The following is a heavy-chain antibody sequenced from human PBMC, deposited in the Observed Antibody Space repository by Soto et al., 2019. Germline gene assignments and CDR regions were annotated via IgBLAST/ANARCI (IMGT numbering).Heavy chain of an antibody. Sequence: GESLKISCKGSGYSFGGYWIGWVRQMPGKGLEWTGIIYPGDSDTRHSPSVQGQVTISADKSISTAYLQWSSLKASDTAMYYCVRRPGITGISDPFDYWGQGTLVTVSS. V-gene: IGHV5-51*01. D-gene: IGHD1-20*01. CDR3: VRRPGITGISDPFDY. J-gene: IGHJ4*02. CDR1: GYSFGGYW. CDR2: IYPGDSDT.